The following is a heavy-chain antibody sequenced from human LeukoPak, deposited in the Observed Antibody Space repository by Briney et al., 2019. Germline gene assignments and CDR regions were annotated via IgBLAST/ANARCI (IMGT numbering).Heavy chain of an antibody. Sequence: PGGTLRLSCAASGFTFSNYGMNWVRQAPGKGLEWVSGITGRGENTYYADSVKGRFTISRDNSKNTLYLQMNSLRAEDTAVYYCAALDHGHDYWGQGTLVTVSS. CDR3: AALDHGHDY. V-gene: IGHV3-23*01. J-gene: IGHJ4*02. CDR1: GFTFSNYG. CDR2: ITGRGENT.